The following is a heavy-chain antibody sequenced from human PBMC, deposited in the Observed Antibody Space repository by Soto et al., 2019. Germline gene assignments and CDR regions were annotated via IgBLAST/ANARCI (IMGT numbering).Heavy chain of an antibody. D-gene: IGHD3-22*01. CDR2: INPSGGST. V-gene: IGHV1-46*01. Sequence: ASVKVSCKASGYTFTSYYMHWVRQAPGQGLEWMGIINPSGGSTSYAQKFQGRVTMTGDTSTSTVYMELSSLRSEDTAVYYCATLDYYDSSGYGTLAAPESDAFDIWGQGTMVTVSS. CDR3: ATLDYYDSSGYGTLAAPESDAFDI. CDR1: GYTFTSYY. J-gene: IGHJ3*02.